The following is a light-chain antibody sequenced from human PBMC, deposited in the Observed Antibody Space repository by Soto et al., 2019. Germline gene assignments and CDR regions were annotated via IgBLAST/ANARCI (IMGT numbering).Light chain of an antibody. Sequence: QAVVTQEPSLTVSPGGTVTLTCALTTGAVTSDYYPSWFQRKPGQALRTLIYRTSNKHSWTPARFSGSLLGGKAALTLSGVQPEDEADYYCVLLYGGAWVFGGGTQLTVL. CDR3: VLLYGGAWV. V-gene: IGLV7-43*01. J-gene: IGLJ3*02. CDR1: TGAVTSDYY. CDR2: RTS.